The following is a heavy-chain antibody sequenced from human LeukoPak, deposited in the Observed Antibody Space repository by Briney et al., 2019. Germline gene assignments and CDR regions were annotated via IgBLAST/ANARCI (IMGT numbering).Heavy chain of an antibody. CDR2: IRSKANNYAT. CDR3: TRGTVTTYNPSYYMDV. V-gene: IGHV3-73*01. D-gene: IGHD4-11*01. J-gene: IGHJ6*03. Sequence: GGSLRLSCAASGFSFSGSTMHWVRQASGKGLEWVGRIRSKANNYATAYAASVKGRFTISRDDSKNTAYLQMNSLKTEDTAVYYCTRGTVTTYNPSYYMDVWGKGTTVTVSS. CDR1: GFSFSGST.